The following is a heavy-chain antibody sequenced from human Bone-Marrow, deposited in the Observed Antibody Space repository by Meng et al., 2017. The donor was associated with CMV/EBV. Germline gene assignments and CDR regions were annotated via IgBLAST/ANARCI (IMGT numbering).Heavy chain of an antibody. CDR3: TRDGLNGGNEY. CDR1: GFTFSSYW. J-gene: IGHJ4*02. V-gene: IGHV3-74*01. CDR2: INSDGSST. Sequence: RISCAASGFTFSSYWMHWVRQAPGKGLVWVSRINSDGSSTSYADSVKGRFTISRDNAKNTLYLQMNSLRAEDTAVYYCTRDGLNGGNEYWGQGTLVNVSS. D-gene: IGHD4-23*01.